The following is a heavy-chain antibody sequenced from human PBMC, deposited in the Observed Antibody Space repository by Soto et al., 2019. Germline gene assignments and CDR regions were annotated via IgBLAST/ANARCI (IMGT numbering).Heavy chain of an antibody. CDR3: ARRGGSSELDP. CDR2: IYYSGST. D-gene: IGHD2-15*01. CDR1: GGSISSYY. J-gene: IGHJ5*02. Sequence: PSETLSLTCTVSGGSISSYYWSWIRQPPGKGLEWIGYIYYSGSTNYNPSLKSRVTISVDTSKNQFSLKLSSVTAADTAVYYCARRGGSSELDPWGQGTLVTVSS. V-gene: IGHV4-59*01.